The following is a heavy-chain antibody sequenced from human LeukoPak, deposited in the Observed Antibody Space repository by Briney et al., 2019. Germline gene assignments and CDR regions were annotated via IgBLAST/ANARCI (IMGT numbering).Heavy chain of an antibody. J-gene: IGHJ4*02. CDR3: AKGSGYYDSSGLFNY. V-gene: IGHV3-21*04. D-gene: IGHD3-22*01. CDR1: GFTFSSYS. Sequence: GGSLRLSCAASGFTFSSYSMNWVRQAPGKGLEWVSSISSSSSYIYHADSVKGRFTISRDNAKNSLYLQMNSLRAEDTAVYYCAKGSGYYDSSGLFNYWGQGTLVTVSS. CDR2: ISSSSSYI.